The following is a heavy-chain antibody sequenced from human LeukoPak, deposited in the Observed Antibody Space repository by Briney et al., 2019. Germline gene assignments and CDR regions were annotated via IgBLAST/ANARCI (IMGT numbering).Heavy chain of an antibody. CDR2: IYTSGST. D-gene: IGHD3-10*01. CDR3: ARELLLWFGEPKDAFDI. J-gene: IGHJ3*02. CDR1: GGSISSYY. Sequence: SETLSLTCTVSGGSISSYYWSWIRQPAGKGLEWIGRIYTSGSTNYNPSLKSRVTMSVDTSKNQFSLKLSSVTAADTAVYYCARELLLWFGEPKDAFDIWGQGTMVTVSS. V-gene: IGHV4-4*07.